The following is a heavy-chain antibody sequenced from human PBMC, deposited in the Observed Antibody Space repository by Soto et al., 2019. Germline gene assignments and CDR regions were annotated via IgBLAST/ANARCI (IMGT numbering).Heavy chain of an antibody. CDR3: ARGAGYCSRTSCYRRAFDT. J-gene: IGHJ3*02. V-gene: IGHV3-74*03. D-gene: IGHD2-2*01. CDR1: GFTFSGHW. CDR2: INTDGGSS. Sequence: EVQLVESGGDLVQPGGSLRLSCAASGFTFSGHWMHWVRQVPGTGLEWVSRINTDGGSSAYADSVKGRFTISRDNAKNTLYLQVNGLRAEDTDVYYCARGAGYCSRTSCYRRAFDTWGQGTTVTVSS.